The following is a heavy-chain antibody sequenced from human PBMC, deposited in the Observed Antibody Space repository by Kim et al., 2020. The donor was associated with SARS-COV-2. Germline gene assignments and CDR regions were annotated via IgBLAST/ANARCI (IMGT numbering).Heavy chain of an antibody. CDR3: AREVDTAMEVGYGMDV. D-gene: IGHD5-18*01. Sequence: KARFTISRDKAKNALYLQMNSLRAEDTAVYYWAREVDTAMEVGYGMDVWGQGTTVTVSS. J-gene: IGHJ6*02. V-gene: IGHV3-11*06.